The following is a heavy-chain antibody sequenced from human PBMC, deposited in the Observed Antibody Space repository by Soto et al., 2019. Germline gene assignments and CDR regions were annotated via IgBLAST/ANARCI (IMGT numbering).Heavy chain of an antibody. Sequence: PSETLSLTCAVYGGSFSGYYWSWIRQPPGKGLEWIGEINHRGGTTSTPSLKSRSTISVDTSKNQFSLKLSSVTAADTAVYYCARGGYCSSTSCYGWFDPWGQGTLVTVSS. CDR1: GGSFSGYY. V-gene: IGHV4-34*01. CDR2: INHRGGT. CDR3: ARGGYCSSTSCYGWFDP. D-gene: IGHD2-2*01. J-gene: IGHJ5*02.